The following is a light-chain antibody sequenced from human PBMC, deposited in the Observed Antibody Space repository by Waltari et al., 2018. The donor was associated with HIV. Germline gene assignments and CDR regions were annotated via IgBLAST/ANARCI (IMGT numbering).Light chain of an antibody. V-gene: IGLV1-44*01. CDR2: TNT. CDR3: ATWDDSLNGHVV. CDR1: SSNIGDNT. J-gene: IGLJ2*01. Sequence: QSVLTQPPSASGTPGQRVTISCSGSSSNIGDNTVNWYQHLPGTAPKLLIDTNTQRPSGVPDRFSGSKSGTSASLAISGLQSEDEADCYCATWDDSLNGHVVFGGGTKLTVL.